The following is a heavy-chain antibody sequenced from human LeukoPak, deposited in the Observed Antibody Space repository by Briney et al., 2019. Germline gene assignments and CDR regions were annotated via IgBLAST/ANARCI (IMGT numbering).Heavy chain of an antibody. CDR2: INHNGNVN. CDR1: GFIFSSYW. CDR3: ARGGGLDV. V-gene: IGHV3-7*03. D-gene: IGHD3-16*01. Sequence: GGPLRLSCAASGFIFSSYWMSWVRQAPGKGLEWVASINHNGNVNYYVDSVKGRFTISRDNAKNSLYLQMSNLRAEDTAVYFCARGGGLDVWGQGATVTVSS. J-gene: IGHJ6*02.